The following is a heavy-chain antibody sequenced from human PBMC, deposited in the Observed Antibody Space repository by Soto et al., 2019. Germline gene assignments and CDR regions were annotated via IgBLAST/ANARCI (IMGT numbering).Heavy chain of an antibody. D-gene: IGHD6-19*01. CDR1: GGSISRSSYY. J-gene: IGHJ4*02. CDR3: ARHRLQQWLITTFDY. Sequence: PSETLSLTCTVSGGSISRSSYYWGWIRQPPGKGLEWIGSIYYSGSTYYNPSLKSRVTISVDTSKNQFSLKLSSVTAADTAVYYCARHRLQQWLITTFDYWGQGTLVTVSS. V-gene: IGHV4-39*01. CDR2: IYYSGST.